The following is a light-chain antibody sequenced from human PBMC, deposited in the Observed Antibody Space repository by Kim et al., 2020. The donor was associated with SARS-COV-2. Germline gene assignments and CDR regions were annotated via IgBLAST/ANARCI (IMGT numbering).Light chain of an antibody. CDR2: RKN. V-gene: IGLV10-54*01. Sequence: QTATLTCTANSYSVGGPAAAWLQQHQGHPPKLLSYRKNNRPSGISERFSAARSGNTASLTITGLQPEDEADYYCSAWDRSLRAWVFGGGTKLTVL. CDR3: SAWDRSLRAWV. J-gene: IGLJ3*02. CDR1: SYSVGGPA.